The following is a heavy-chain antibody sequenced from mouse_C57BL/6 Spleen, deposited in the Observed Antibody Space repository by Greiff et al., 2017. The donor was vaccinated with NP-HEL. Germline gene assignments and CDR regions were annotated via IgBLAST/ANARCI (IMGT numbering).Heavy chain of an antibody. CDR1: GYTFTNYW. V-gene: IGHV1-63*01. CDR3: ARYGTVVAVDYAMDY. D-gene: IGHD1-1*01. J-gene: IGHJ4*01. CDR2: IYPGGGYT. Sequence: VQLQQSGAELVRPGTSVKMSCKASGYTFTNYWIGWAKQRPGHGLEWIGDIYPGGGYTNYNEKFKGKATLTADKSSSTAYMQFSSLTSEDSAIYYCARYGTVVAVDYAMDYWGQGTSVTVSS.